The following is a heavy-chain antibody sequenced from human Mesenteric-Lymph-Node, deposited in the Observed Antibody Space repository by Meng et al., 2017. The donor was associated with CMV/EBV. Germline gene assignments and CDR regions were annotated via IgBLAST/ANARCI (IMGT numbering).Heavy chain of an antibody. CDR3: ARDEGCSSTSCYGNFDY. V-gene: IGHV1-18*01. J-gene: IGHJ4*02. CDR2: IIAYNGNT. Sequence: TSSTCGINWERRAPGQGLGWMGWIIAYNGNTNYAQNLQGRVTMTTDTSTSTAYMELRSLRSDDTAVYYCARDEGCSSTSCYGNFDYWGQGTLVTVSS. CDR1: TSSTCG. D-gene: IGHD2-2*01.